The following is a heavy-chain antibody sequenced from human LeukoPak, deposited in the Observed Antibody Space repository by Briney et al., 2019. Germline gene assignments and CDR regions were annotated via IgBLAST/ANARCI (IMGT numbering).Heavy chain of an antibody. J-gene: IGHJ5*02. Sequence: KSGGSLRLSCAASGFTFSNAWMSWVRQAPGKGLEWVGRIKSKTDGGTTDYAAPVKGRFTISRDDSKNTLYLQMNSLETEDTAVYYCTTYYGSGRSWFDPWGQGTLVTVSS. D-gene: IGHD3-10*01. V-gene: IGHV3-15*01. CDR1: GFTFSNAW. CDR3: TTYYGSGRSWFDP. CDR2: IKSKTDGGTT.